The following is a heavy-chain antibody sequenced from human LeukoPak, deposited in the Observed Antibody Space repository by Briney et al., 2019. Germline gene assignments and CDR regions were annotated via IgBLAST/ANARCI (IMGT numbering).Heavy chain of an antibody. V-gene: IGHV1-18*01. J-gene: IGHJ4*02. Sequence: ASVKVSCKASGYTFTSYGISWVRQAPGQGLEWMGWISAYNGNTNYAQKLQGRVTMTTDTSTSTAYVELRSLRSDDTAVYYCARGEYSSGVFYFDYWGQGTLVTVSS. D-gene: IGHD6-19*01. CDR2: ISAYNGNT. CDR1: GYTFTSYG. CDR3: ARGEYSSGVFYFDY.